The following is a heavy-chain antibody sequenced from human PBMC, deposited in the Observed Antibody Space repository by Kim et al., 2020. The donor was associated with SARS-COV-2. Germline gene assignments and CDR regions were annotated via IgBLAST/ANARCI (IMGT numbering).Heavy chain of an antibody. CDR3: ARDDGIAAAGTYNWFDP. CDR2: INPSGGST. D-gene: IGHD6-13*01. Sequence: ASVKVSCKASGYTFTSYYMHWVRQAPGQGLEWMGIINPSGGSTSYAQKFQGRVTMTRDTSTSTVYMELSSLRSEDTAVYYCARDDGIAAAGTYNWFDPWGQGTLVTISS. V-gene: IGHV1-46*01. CDR1: GYTFTSYY. J-gene: IGHJ5*02.